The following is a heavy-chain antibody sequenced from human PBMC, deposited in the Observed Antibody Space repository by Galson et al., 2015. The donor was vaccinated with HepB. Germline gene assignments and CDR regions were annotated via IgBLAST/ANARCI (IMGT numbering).Heavy chain of an antibody. CDR3: ATRVLPGYYYGMDA. CDR2: IYASGAT. Sequence: SLRLSCAASGFTVSRNYMSWVRQAPGKGLEWVSLIYASGATHYLDSVKGRFTISRDNSKNTLYLQMNSLRAEDTGIYYCATRVLPGYYYGMDAWGQGTTVTVSS. CDR1: GFTVSRNY. D-gene: IGHD2-15*01. J-gene: IGHJ6*02. V-gene: IGHV3-66*01.